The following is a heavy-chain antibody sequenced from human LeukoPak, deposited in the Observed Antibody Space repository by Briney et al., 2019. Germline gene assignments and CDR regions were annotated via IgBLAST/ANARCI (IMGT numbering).Heavy chain of an antibody. V-gene: IGHV1-46*01. CDR3: ARDSQLEYIAPAQYYFDY. Sequence: ASVKVSCKASGYTFASFDMHWVRQAPGQGREWMGIINPSGGSTSYAQKFQGRVTMTRDMSTSTVYMELSSLRSEDTAVYYCARDSQLEYIAPAQYYFDYWGQGTLVTVSS. CDR2: INPSGGST. D-gene: IGHD6-6*01. CDR1: GYTFASFD. J-gene: IGHJ4*02.